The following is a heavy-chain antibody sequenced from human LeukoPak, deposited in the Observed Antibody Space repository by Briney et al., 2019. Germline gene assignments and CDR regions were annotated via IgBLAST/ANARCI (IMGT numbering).Heavy chain of an antibody. CDR3: ARDRDYGDPYFDY. CDR1: GFTVSSNY. Sequence: PGGSLRLSCAASGFTVSSNYMSWVRQAPGKGLEWIGYIYYSGSTYYNPSLKSRVTISVDTSKNQFSLKLSSVTAADTAVYYCARDRDYGDPYFDYWGQGTLVTVSS. V-gene: IGHV4-59*06. D-gene: IGHD4-17*01. CDR2: IYYSGST. J-gene: IGHJ4*02.